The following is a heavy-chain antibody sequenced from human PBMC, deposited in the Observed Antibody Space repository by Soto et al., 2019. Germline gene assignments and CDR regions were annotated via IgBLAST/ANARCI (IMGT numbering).Heavy chain of an antibody. D-gene: IGHD3-22*01. J-gene: IGHJ4*02. V-gene: IGHV1-69*12. Sequence: QVQLVQSGAEVKKPGSSVKVSCKASGGTFSSYAISWVRQAPGQGLEWMGGIISIFGTADYAQKFQGRVTITAGESTSTAYMVLSSLRSEDTAVYYCVRRDYDSSGYYDLGYWGQGTLVTVSS. CDR1: GGTFSSYA. CDR3: VRRDYDSSGYYDLGY. CDR2: IISIFGTA.